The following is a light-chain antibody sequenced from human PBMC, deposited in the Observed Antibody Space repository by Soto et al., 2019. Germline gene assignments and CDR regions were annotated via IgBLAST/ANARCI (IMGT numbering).Light chain of an antibody. J-gene: IGKJ1*01. V-gene: IGKV3-15*01. Sequence: EIVMTQSPATVSVSPGERATLSCRASRSARSSLAWYQQKPGQAPRLLIYGASTRATGIPARFSGSGSGTEFTLTISSLQSEDFAVYYCQQYNNWPWTFGQGTKV. CDR1: RSARSS. CDR3: QQYNNWPWT. CDR2: GAS.